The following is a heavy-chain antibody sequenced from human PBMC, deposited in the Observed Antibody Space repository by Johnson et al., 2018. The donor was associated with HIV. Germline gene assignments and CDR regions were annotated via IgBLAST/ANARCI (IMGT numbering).Heavy chain of an antibody. D-gene: IGHD3-16*02. Sequence: VQLVESGGGLVQPGGSLRLSCAASGFTFSSYAMHWVRQAPGKGLEYVSAISSNGGSTYYANSVKGRFTISRDNSKNTLYLQMNSLKTEDTAVYYCTTEDYRLTALDMWGQGTMVSVSS. CDR3: TTEDYRLTALDM. V-gene: IGHV3-64*01. CDR1: GFTFSSYA. J-gene: IGHJ3*02. CDR2: ISSNGGST.